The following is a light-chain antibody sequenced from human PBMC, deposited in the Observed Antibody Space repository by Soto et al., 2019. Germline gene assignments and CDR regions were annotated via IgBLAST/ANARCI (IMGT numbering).Light chain of an antibody. CDR1: QGIRSA. Sequence: AIQLTQSPSSLSASVGDRVTITCRASQGIRSALGWYQQKPGKVSKLLIYAASTLQSGVPSRFSGSGSGTDFTLTISSLQPEDFATYYCLLDFSYFWAFGQGTKVDIK. CDR2: AAS. J-gene: IGKJ1*01. CDR3: LLDFSYFWA. V-gene: IGKV1-6*01.